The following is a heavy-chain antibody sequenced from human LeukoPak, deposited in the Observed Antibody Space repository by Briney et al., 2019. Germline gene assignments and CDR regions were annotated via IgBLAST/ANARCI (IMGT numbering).Heavy chain of an antibody. D-gene: IGHD3-16*01. V-gene: IGHV1-69*04. CDR1: GGTFSTYP. J-gene: IGHJ4*02. CDR2: IIPILGMA. CDR3: AREGFGEWEQLPFVH. Sequence: SVKVSCKSSGGTFSTYPIAWVRQAPGQGLEWMWRIIPILGMANYAQKFQGRVTFTAEESTSTAYMDLSSLTSEDTAVYYCAREGFGEWEQLPFVHWGQGTLVSVSS.